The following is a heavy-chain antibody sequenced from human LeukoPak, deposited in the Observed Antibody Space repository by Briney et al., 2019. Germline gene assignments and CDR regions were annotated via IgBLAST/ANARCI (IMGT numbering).Heavy chain of an antibody. CDR3: ARQIIAVNAFDI. V-gene: IGHV4-39*01. CDR1: GGSISSTFDY. J-gene: IGHJ3*02. D-gene: IGHD2/OR15-2a*01. Sequence: SETLSLTXTVSGGSISSTFDYWGWIRQPPGKGLEWIGSIYYSGSTFYNPSLKSQVIISVDTSKNQFSLKLSSVTAADTAVYYCARQIIAVNAFDIWGQGTMVTVSS. CDR2: IYYSGST.